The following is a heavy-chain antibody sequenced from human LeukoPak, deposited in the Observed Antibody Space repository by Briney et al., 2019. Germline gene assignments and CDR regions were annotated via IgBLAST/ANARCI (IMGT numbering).Heavy chain of an antibody. V-gene: IGHV3-7*01. CDR3: ARDRDEDNFWSGYDH. J-gene: IGHJ4*02. CDR2: IKQDGSEK. D-gene: IGHD3-3*01. CDR1: GFIFSSHW. Sequence: PGGSLRLSCAASGFIFSSHWMNWVRQAPGKGLEWVANIKQDGSEKYYVDSVKGRFTISRDNAKNSLYLQMNSLRVEDTAVYYCARDRDEDNFWSGYDHWGQGALVTVSS.